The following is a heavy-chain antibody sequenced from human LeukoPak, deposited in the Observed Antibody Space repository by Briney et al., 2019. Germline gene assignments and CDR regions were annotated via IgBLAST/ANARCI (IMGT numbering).Heavy chain of an antibody. CDR2: IYYSGST. J-gene: IGHJ5*02. V-gene: IGHV4-39*07. CDR3: ARDHRYSSGWYDRGNWFDP. CDR1: GGSISSSSYY. Sequence: PSETLSLTCTVSGGSISSSSYYWGWIRQPPGKGLEWIGSIYYSGSTYYNPSLKSRVTISVDTSKNQFSLELSPLTAADTAVYYCARDHRYSSGWYDRGNWFDPGGQGTLVNVSS. D-gene: IGHD6-19*01.